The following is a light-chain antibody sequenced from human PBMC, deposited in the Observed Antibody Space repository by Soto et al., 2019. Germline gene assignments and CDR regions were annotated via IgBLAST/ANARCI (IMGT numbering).Light chain of an antibody. CDR1: SSDVGSYSH. Sequence: QSVLTQPASVSGSPGQSITISCSGTSSDVGSYSHVAWYQQFPGKTPKLIIYEVSIRPSGVSDRFSGSKSGNTASLTISGLQTEDEADYYCSSFTSAYTFVFGSGTKVTVL. V-gene: IGLV2-14*01. J-gene: IGLJ1*01. CDR3: SSFTSAYTFV. CDR2: EVS.